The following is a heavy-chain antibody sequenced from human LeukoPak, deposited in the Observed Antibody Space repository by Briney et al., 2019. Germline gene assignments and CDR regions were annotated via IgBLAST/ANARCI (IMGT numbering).Heavy chain of an antibody. Sequence: PGGSLRLSCAASGFTVSTNYMTWVRQAPGKGLEWVSVFYSDGRTFYIDSVKGRFTISRDNSKNTLDLQMNSLRAEDTAVYYCARAVGPFDIWGQGTIVIVSS. CDR1: GFTVSTNY. CDR2: FYSDGRT. V-gene: IGHV3-66*01. J-gene: IGHJ3*02. CDR3: ARAVGPFDI.